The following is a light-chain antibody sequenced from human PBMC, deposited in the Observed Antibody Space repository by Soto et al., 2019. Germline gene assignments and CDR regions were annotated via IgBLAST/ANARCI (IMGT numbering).Light chain of an antibody. CDR3: QHRGNWPRT. Sequence: EIVLTQSPATLSLSPGERATLSCRASQSVGSYFAWYQQKPGQAPRLLIYGTSNRATGIPGRFSGSGSGTNFTLPISSLEPEDCGVYYCQHRGNWPRTFGQGTKLEIK. CDR1: QSVGSY. J-gene: IGKJ2*01. CDR2: GTS. V-gene: IGKV3-11*01.